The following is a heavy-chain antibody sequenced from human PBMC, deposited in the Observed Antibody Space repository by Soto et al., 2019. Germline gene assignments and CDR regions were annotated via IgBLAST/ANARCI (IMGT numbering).Heavy chain of an antibody. CDR3: ARWGGLAAAGTWWDYDYGMDV. CDR2: VIPIFGTA. CDR1: GGTFSSYA. J-gene: IGHJ6*02. Sequence: QVQLVQSGAEVKKPGSSVTVSCKASGGTFSSYAISWVRQAPGQGLQWMGGVIPIFGTANYAQKCQGRVTITAGESASSAELAGGILKPKDTAMYYSARWGGLAAAGTWWDYDYGMDVWGQGTTVTVS. V-gene: IGHV1-69*01. D-gene: IGHD6-13*01.